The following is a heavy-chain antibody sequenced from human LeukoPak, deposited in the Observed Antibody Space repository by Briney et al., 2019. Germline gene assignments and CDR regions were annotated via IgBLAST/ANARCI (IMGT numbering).Heavy chain of an antibody. D-gene: IGHD2-21*02. CDR1: GFTFSSYW. V-gene: IGHV3-7*01. CDR2: IKEDGSEK. CDR3: ARTDPYCGGDCYSGWFDP. J-gene: IGHJ5*02. Sequence: PGGSLRLSCAASGFTFSSYWMSWVRQAPGKGLEWVANIKEDGSEKYYVDSVKGRFTISRDNATNSLYLQMNSLRAEDTAVYYCARTDPYCGGDCYSGWFDPWGQGTLVTVSS.